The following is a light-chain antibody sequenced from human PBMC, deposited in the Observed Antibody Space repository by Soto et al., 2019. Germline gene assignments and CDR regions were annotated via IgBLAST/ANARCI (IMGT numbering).Light chain of an antibody. CDR1: QNIRNY. CDR3: QQIHSTSSYT. Sequence: DIQMTQSPSSLSASVGDSVTITCRASQNIRNYLNWYQQRPGKTPNLLVYAASNLRSGVPSRFSGSGSGTLFTLTITTLQPEDFATYYCQQIHSTSSYTFGQGTKVDIK. J-gene: IGKJ2*01. CDR2: AAS. V-gene: IGKV1-39*01.